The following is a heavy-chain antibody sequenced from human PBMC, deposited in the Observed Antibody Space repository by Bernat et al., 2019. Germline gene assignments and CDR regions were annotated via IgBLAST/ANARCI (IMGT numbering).Heavy chain of an antibody. CDR3: ARPVTISLRSMDV. J-gene: IGHJ6*03. V-gene: IGHV4-39*01. Sequence: QLQLQESGPGLVKPSETLSLTCTVSGGSISSSSYYWGWIRQPPGKGLEWIGSIYYSGSTYYNPSLKSRVTISVDTSKNQFSLKLSSVTAADTAVYYCARPVTISLRSMDVWGKGTTVPVSS. CDR2: IYYSGST. D-gene: IGHD3-3*01. CDR1: GGSISSSSYY.